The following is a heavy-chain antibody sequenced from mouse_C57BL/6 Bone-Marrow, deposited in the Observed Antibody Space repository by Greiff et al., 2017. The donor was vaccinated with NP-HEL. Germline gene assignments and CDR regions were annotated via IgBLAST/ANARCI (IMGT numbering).Heavy chain of an antibody. V-gene: IGHV5-12*01. J-gene: IGHJ1*03. Sequence: VQGVESGGGLVQPGGSLKLSCAASGFTFSDSYMYWVRQTPEKRLEWVAYISNGGGSTYYPDTVKGRFTISRDNAKNTLYLQMSRLKAEDTAMYYCARHKTRTGWYFDVWGTGTTVTVSS. CDR3: ARHKTRTGWYFDV. CDR1: GFTFSDSY. CDR2: ISNGGGST.